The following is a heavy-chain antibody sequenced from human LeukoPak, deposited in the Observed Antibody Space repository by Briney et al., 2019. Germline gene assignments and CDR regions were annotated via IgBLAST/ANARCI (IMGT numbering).Heavy chain of an antibody. Sequence: GGSLRLSCVASGFTCSDYSMNWVRQAPGKGLEWVSYISSSGFTLNYADSVKGRFTISRDNAKNTLYLQMNSLRAEDTAVYYCARDGAYYDFWSGYYRTYNYYYYYMDVWGKGTTVTVSS. CDR1: GFTCSDYS. V-gene: IGHV3-48*04. CDR2: ISSSGFTL. J-gene: IGHJ6*03. CDR3: ARDGAYYDFWSGYYRTYNYYYYYMDV. D-gene: IGHD3-3*01.